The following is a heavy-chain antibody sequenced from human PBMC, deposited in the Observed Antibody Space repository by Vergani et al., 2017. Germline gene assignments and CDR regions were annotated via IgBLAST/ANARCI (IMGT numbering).Heavy chain of an antibody. D-gene: IGHD2-15*01. J-gene: IGHJ3*02. CDR3: ARDMVVVADGAFDI. CDR2: INPNSGGT. Sequence: QVQLVQSGAEVKKPGASVKVSCKASGYTFTGYDMHWVRQAPGQGLDWMGWINPNSGGTNYAQKFQGRGTMTRDTSISTDYMGLSRLRSDDTAVYYCARDMVVVADGAFDIWGQGTMVTVSS. V-gene: IGHV1-2*02. CDR1: GYTFTGYD.